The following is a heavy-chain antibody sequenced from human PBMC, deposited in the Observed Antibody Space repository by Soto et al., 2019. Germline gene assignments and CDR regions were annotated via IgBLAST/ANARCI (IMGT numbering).Heavy chain of an antibody. D-gene: IGHD2-8*01. V-gene: IGHV3-74*01. CDR2: INSDGSST. Sequence: EVQLVESGGGLVQPGGYLRLSCAASGFTFSSYWMHWVRQAPGKGLVWVSRINSDGSSTSYADSVKGRFTISRDNARNTLYLQMNSLRAEDTAVYYCASEGERPYGVGIWGQGTMVTVSS. J-gene: IGHJ3*02. CDR1: GFTFSSYW. CDR3: ASEGERPYGVGI.